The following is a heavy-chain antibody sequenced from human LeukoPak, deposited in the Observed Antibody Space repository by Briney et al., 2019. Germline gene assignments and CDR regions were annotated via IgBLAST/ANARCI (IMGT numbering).Heavy chain of an antibody. CDR2: IYYSGST. CDR1: GGSISSYY. V-gene: IGHV4-59*08. CDR3: ARGRYQLLCSWFDP. J-gene: IGHJ5*02. D-gene: IGHD2-2*01. Sequence: PSEALSLTCTVSGGSISSYYWSWIRQPPGKGLEWIGYIYYSGSTNYNPSFKSRVTISVDTSKNQFSLKLSSVTAADTAVYYCARGRYQLLCSWFDPWGQGTLVTVSS.